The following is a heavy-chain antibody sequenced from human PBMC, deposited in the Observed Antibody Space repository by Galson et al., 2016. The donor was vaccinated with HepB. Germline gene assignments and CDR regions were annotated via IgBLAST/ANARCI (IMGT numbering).Heavy chain of an antibody. V-gene: IGHV3-23*01. D-gene: IGHD3-9*01. CDR1: GFTFSTYA. CDR2: VSGSGDTT. CDR3: TRQGPNLTDDFDY. J-gene: IGHJ4*02. Sequence: SLRLSCAASGFTFSTYAMTWVRQAPGKGLEWVATVSGSGDTTYYPDSVKGRFTISRDDSKSTAYLQINSLKSEDTAVYFCTRQGPNLTDDFDYWGQGTLVTVSS.